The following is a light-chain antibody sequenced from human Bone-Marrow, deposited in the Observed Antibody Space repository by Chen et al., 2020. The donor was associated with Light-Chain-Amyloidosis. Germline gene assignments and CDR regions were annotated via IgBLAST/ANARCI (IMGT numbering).Light chain of an antibody. CDR3: SSFTSSSSYV. CDR1: SGDVGTYNY. Sequence: QSALTQPASVSGSPGQSNTISSTGTSGDVGTYNYVSWYQQHPGKAPTVMIYAVSNRPSGVSNRFSGSKSGNTASLTISGLQAEDEADYYCSSFTSSSSYVFGPGTKVTVL. CDR2: AVS. J-gene: IGLJ1*01. V-gene: IGLV2-14*01.